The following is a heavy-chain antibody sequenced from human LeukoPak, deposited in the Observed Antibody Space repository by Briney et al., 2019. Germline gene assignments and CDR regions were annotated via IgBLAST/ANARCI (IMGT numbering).Heavy chain of an antibody. CDR1: GYTFTSYG. CDR2: ISAYNGNT. J-gene: IGHJ4*02. D-gene: IGHD2-2*02. Sequence: ASVKVSCKASGYTFTSYGISWVRQAPGQGLEWMGWISAYNGNTNYAQKLQGRVTMTTDTSTSTAYMELRSLRFDDTAVYYCARAKEGYCSSTSCYTRAWIDYWGQGTLVTVSS. CDR3: ARAKEGYCSSTSCYTRAWIDY. V-gene: IGHV1-18*01.